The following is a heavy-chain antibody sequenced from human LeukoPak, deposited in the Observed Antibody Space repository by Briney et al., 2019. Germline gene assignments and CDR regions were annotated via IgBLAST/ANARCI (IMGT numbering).Heavy chain of an antibody. Sequence: ASVKVSCKASGYTFSTYYIHWVRQAPGQGLEWMGIINPSGGSTTYAQKFQGRVTMTRDTSTRTVYMELSSLKSEGTAVYYCARDGIFDYWGQGTLVTVSS. CDR2: INPSGGST. CDR1: GYTFSTYY. CDR3: ARDGIFDY. V-gene: IGHV1-46*01. D-gene: IGHD1-1*01. J-gene: IGHJ4*02.